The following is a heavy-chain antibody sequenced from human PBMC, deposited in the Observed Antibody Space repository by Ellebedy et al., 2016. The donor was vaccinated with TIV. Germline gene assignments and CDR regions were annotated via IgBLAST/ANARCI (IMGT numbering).Heavy chain of an antibody. Sequence: MPSETLSLTCTVSGDSFSSSGYYWSSLLQPPGMGREWIGYIDYNGNTVYSPSLKSRVTISLDTSPHQFSLTPASVTAAETAVYYCARRGYFDLWGHGTLVTVSS. J-gene: IGHJ2*01. CDR3: ARRGYFDL. V-gene: IGHV4-61*08. CDR2: IDYNGNT. CDR1: GDSFSSSGYY.